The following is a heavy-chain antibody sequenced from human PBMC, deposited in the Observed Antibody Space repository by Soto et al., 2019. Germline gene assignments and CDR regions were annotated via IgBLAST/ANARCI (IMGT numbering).Heavy chain of an antibody. J-gene: IGHJ4*02. Sequence: QMQLVQSGPEVKKPGTSVKFSCKASGLTFTSSAVPWVRRARGQRLEWIGWIVVGSGNTNYAQKFQERVTITRDKSTSTAYMELSSLRSEDTAVYYCAAGYYDFWSGDNPPDYWGQGTLVTVSS. D-gene: IGHD3-3*01. CDR1: GLTFTSSA. CDR3: AAGYYDFWSGDNPPDY. CDR2: IVVGSGNT. V-gene: IGHV1-58*01.